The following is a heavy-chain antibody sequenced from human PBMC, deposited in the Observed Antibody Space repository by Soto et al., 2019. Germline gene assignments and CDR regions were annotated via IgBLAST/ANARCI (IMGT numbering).Heavy chain of an antibody. V-gene: IGHV1-69*13. Sequence: PVKGSCKASGGTFSTYAISWGRQAPGQRPEWMGGIIPIFGPANYAQTFQGSVTIPADESTSTAYMELSSLRSEDTAVYYCARDISFGSNWNYGRTNYYYYGMDVCGQGTTVTVSS. CDR2: IIPIFGPA. J-gene: IGHJ6*02. CDR3: ARDISFGSNWNYGRTNYYYYGMDV. D-gene: IGHD1-7*01. CDR1: GGTFSTYA.